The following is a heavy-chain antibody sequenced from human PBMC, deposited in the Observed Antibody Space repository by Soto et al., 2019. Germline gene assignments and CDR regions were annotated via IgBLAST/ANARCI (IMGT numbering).Heavy chain of an antibody. CDR2: ISAYNGNT. V-gene: IGHV1-18*01. J-gene: IGHJ5*02. CDR1: GYTFTSYG. D-gene: IGHD1-7*01. Sequence: QVQLVQSGAEVKKPGASVMVSCKASGYTFTSYGISWVRQAPGQGLELMGWISAYNGNTNYAQKLQGRVTMTTDTSTSTAFMDLRSWRSDDTAVYYGARDRGYNWNYGWFDPWGQGTLVTVSS. CDR3: ARDRGYNWNYGWFDP.